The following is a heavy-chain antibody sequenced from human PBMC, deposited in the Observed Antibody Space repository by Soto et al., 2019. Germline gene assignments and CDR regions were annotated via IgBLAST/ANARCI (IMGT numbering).Heavy chain of an antibody. Sequence: SETLSLTCTVSGGSISSGGYYWSWIRQHPGKGLEWIGYTYYSGSTYYNPSLKSRVTISVDTSKNQFSLKLSSVTAADTAVYYWGRGRYCRGGSCYWGPWGYGGRETLVTVSS. V-gene: IGHV4-31*03. CDR1: GGSISSGGYY. CDR2: TYYSGST. CDR3: GRGRYCRGGSCYWGPWGY. J-gene: IGHJ4*02. D-gene: IGHD2-15*01.